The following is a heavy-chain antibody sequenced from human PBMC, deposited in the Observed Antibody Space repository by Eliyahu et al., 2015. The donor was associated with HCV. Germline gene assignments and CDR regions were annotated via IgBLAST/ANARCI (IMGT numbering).Heavy chain of an antibody. CDR1: GFTVSSNY. D-gene: IGHD3-22*01. CDR3: ARDFGDSSGYYDY. CDR2: IYSGGST. V-gene: IGHV3-66*02. J-gene: IGHJ4*02. Sequence: EVQLVESGGGLVQPGGSLRLSCAASGFTVSSNYMSWVRQAPGKGLEWVSVIYSGGSTYYADSVKGRFTISRDNSKNTLYLQMNSLRAEDTAVYYCARDFGDSSGYYDYWGQGTLVTVSS.